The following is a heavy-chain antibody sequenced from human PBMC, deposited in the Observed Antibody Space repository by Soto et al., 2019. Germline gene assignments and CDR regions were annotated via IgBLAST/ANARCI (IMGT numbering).Heavy chain of an antibody. CDR1: GFTFSSYA. D-gene: IGHD5-18*01. CDR2: ISGSAVST. V-gene: IGHV3-23*01. Sequence: GGSLRLSCAASGFTFSSYAMSWVRQSPGKGLEWVSAISGSAVSTYYADSVKGRFTISRDNSKSTLYLQMNSLRADDTAVYYCVKDPISPPPTAPGPYGTDVWGQGTTVTVSS. J-gene: IGHJ6*02. CDR3: VKDPISPPPTAPGPYGTDV.